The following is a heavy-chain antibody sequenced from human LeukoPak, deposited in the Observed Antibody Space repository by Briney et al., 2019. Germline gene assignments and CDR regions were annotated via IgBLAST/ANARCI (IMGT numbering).Heavy chain of an antibody. CDR3: AKMGYYYDSSGYYDPLFDY. Sequence: QPGGSLRLSCAASGFTLSSYGMHWVRQAPGKGLEWVAVISYDGSNKYYADSVKGRFAISRDNSKNTLYLQMNSLRAEDTAVYYCAKMGYYYDSSGYYDPLFDYWGQGTLVTVSS. V-gene: IGHV3-30*18. J-gene: IGHJ4*02. CDR1: GFTLSSYG. CDR2: ISYDGSNK. D-gene: IGHD3-22*01.